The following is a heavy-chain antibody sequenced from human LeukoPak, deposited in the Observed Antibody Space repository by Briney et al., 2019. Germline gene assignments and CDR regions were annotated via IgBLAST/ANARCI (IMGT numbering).Heavy chain of an antibody. V-gene: IGHV3-13*01. D-gene: IGHD1-26*01. CDR2: INTAGDT. Sequence: PGGSLRLSCAASGFTFSSHDMHWVRQGSGKGLEWVSAINTAGDTYYSGSVKGRFTISRENAKNSLYLQMNSLKAGDTAVYYCARASVGFDYWGQGTLVTVSS. J-gene: IGHJ4*02. CDR1: GFTFSSHD. CDR3: ARASVGFDY.